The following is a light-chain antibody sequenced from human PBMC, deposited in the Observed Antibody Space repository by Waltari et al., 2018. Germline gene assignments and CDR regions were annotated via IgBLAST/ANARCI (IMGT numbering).Light chain of an antibody. CDR2: DAS. CDR3: QQYDNFPAT. V-gene: IGKV1-33*01. J-gene: IGKJ4*01. Sequence: DIQMTQSPTSLSASVGDRVTITCQASQDISNYLNWYQQKTGKAPKLLIYDASNLEIGVPSTFTGSGSGTDFTFTISSLQPEDIATYYCQQYDNFPATFGGGTKVEIK. CDR1: QDISNY.